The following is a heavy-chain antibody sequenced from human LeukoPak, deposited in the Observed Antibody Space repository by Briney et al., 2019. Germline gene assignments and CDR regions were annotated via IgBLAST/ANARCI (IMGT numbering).Heavy chain of an antibody. CDR1: GVSITSGGYC. CDR3: ARRYGTPFDY. Sequence: KASETLSLTCTVSGVSITSGGYCWSWIRQHPGKGLEWIGYIYYSGSTYYNPSLKSRLTISLDTSKNQFSLKLTSVTAADTAVYYCARRYGTPFDYWGQGTLVTVPS. J-gene: IGHJ4*02. D-gene: IGHD5-18*01. CDR2: IYYSGST. V-gene: IGHV4-31*03.